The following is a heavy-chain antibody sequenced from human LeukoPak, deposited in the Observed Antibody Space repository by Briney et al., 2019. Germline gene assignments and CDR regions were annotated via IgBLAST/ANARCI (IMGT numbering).Heavy chain of an antibody. D-gene: IGHD2-21*02. Sequence: GSLRLSCAASGFTVSSNYMSWVRQAPGKGLEWVSVIYSGGSTYYADSVKGRFTISRDNSKNTLYLQMNSLRAEDTAVYYCARPSSVVTPFDSWGQGTLVTVSS. CDR3: ARPSSVVTPFDS. CDR1: GFTVSSNY. CDR2: IYSGGST. V-gene: IGHV3-66*04. J-gene: IGHJ4*02.